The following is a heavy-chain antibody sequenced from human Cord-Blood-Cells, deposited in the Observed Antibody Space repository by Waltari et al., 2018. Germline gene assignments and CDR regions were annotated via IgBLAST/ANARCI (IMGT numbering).Heavy chain of an antibody. CDR1: GGSISSISYY. CDR2: IHYSGRT. Sequence: QLQLQESGPGLVKPSETLSLTCPVSGGSISSISYYWGWIGQPPGQGLEWIGSIHYSGRTYYNPSLKGRVTISVDTSKNQFSLKLSSVTAADTAVYYCARHDPTDYDFWSGYAFDIWGQGTMVTVSS. V-gene: IGHV4-39*01. CDR3: ARHDPTDYDFWSGYAFDI. J-gene: IGHJ3*02. D-gene: IGHD3-3*01.